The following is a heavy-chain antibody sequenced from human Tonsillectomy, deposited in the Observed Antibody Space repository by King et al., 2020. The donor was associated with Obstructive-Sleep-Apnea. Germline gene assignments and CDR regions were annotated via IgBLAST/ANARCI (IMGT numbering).Heavy chain of an antibody. J-gene: IGHJ4*02. CDR1: GYTFTSYG. CDR2: ISAYNGNT. V-gene: IGHV1-18*04. Sequence: QLVQSGAEVKKPGASVKVSCKASGYTFTSYGISWVRQAPGQGLEWMGWISAYNGNTNYAQKLQGRVTMTTDTSTSTAYMELRSLGSDDTAVYYCSRDLDYPQTIIVVFTAFDYWGQGTLVTVSS. CDR3: SRDLDYPQTIIVVFTAFDY. D-gene: IGHD3-22*01.